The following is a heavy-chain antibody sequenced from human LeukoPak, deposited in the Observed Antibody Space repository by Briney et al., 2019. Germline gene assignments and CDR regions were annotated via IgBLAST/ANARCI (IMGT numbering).Heavy chain of an antibody. CDR2: IYYSGST. CDR3: ARVPCGGDCPYYFDY. D-gene: IGHD2-21*02. CDR1: GGSISSSSYY. V-gene: IGHV4-39*07. J-gene: IGHJ4*02. Sequence: SETLSLTCTVSGGSISSSSYYWGWIRQPPGKGLEWIGSIYYSGSTYYNPSLKSRVTISVDTSKNQFSLKLSSVTAADTAVYYCARVPCGGDCPYYFDYWGQGTLVTVSS.